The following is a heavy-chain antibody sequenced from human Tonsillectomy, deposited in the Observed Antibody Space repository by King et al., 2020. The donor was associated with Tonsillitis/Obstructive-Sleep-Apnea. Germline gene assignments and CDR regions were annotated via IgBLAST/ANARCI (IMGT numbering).Heavy chain of an antibody. CDR1: GGSITSYY. Sequence: QLQESGPGLVTPSETLSLTCSVAGGSITSYYCGWIRQSPGKGLELIGYVFHRGGSNYNPSLKSRVTISLDMSKRQFSLNLSSVTAADTAVYFCARITLGGANYMDVWGKGTTVNVSS. CDR2: VFHRGGS. D-gene: IGHD3-16*01. V-gene: IGHV4-59*01. CDR3: ARITLGGANYMDV. J-gene: IGHJ6*03.